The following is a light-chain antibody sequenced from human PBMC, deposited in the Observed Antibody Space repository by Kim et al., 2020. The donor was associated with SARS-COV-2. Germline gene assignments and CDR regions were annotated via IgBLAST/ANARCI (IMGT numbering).Light chain of an antibody. Sequence: GQMCTISCSGSSSRIGSNYVSWYQPLPGMAPKLLIYKNNQRPSGVPDRFSGSKSGTSASLAISGLQSEDEADYYCSAWDDSLSGRVFGGGTQLTVL. CDR3: SAWDDSLSGRV. V-gene: IGLV1-47*01. J-gene: IGLJ3*02. CDR2: KNN. CDR1: SSRIGSNY.